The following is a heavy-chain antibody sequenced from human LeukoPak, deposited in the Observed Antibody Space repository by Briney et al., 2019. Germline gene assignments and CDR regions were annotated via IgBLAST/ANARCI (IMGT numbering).Heavy chain of an antibody. J-gene: IGHJ5*02. D-gene: IGHD3-22*01. CDR2: VYTNGGT. CDR3: AREDYYDSSGYYYRSVNWFDP. V-gene: IGHV4-4*07. CDR1: GGSLITYY. Sequence: KPSETLSLTCTVSGGSLITYYWNWIRQPAGKGLEWIGRVYTNGGTNYNPSLKSRLTVSVDTSKNQFSLSLSSVTAADTAVYYCAREDYYDSSGYYYRSVNWFDPWGQGTLVTVSS.